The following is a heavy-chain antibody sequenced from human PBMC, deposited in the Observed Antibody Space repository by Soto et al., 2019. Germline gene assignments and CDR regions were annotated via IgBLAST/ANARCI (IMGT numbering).Heavy chain of an antibody. J-gene: IGHJ5*02. CDR3: ARSQWTAIDH. CDR1: GGSISSSNW. Sequence: QVQLQESGPGLVKPSGTLSLTCAVSGGSISSSNWWSWVRQPPGKGLEWIGAIYHSGSTNYNPTLKRRVTLPVGKSKNQSSLKLSSVTAADTAVYYCARSQWTAIDHWGQGTLVTVSS. V-gene: IGHV4-4*02. D-gene: IGHD5-18*01. CDR2: IYHSGST.